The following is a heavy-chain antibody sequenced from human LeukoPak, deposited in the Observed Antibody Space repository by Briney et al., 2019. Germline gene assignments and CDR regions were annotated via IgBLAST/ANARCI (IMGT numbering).Heavy chain of an antibody. CDR2: IYSGGST. CDR1: GFTVSSNY. CDR3: AKGLRTGVGPYMGYHYYMDV. D-gene: IGHD3-16*01. Sequence: GGSLRLSCAASGFTVSSNYMSWVRQAPGKGLEWVSVIYSGGSTYYADSVKGRFTISRDNSKNTLYLQMNSLRDEDTGVYYCAKGLRTGVGPYMGYHYYMDVWGKGATVTASS. J-gene: IGHJ6*03. V-gene: IGHV3-53*01.